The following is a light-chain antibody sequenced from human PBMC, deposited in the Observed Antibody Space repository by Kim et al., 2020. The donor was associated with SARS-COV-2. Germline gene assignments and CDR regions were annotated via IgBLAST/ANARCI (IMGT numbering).Light chain of an antibody. Sequence: PPGEGATLSGRARQSVVTLLAWYQQRRGQPPRLLIYDTYNRATGIPARFTGSGSGTEFTLTISSLQSEDFAVYFCQQYNKWPPVTFGGGTKVDIK. CDR2: DTY. CDR3: QQYNKWPPVT. J-gene: IGKJ4*01. V-gene: IGKV3-15*01. CDR1: QSVVTL.